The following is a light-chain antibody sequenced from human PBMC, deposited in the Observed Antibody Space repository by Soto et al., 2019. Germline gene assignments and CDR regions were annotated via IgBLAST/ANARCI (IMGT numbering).Light chain of an antibody. CDR2: GAS. J-gene: IGKJ1*01. Sequence: EIVMTQSPATLPVSPGERATLSCRASQSVSSDLAWYQHKPGQAPTLLIFGASSRATGIPDRFSGSGSGTDFTLTISGLQPEDFAVYYCQQYGTSPGTFGQGTKVDIK. CDR3: QQYGTSPGT. V-gene: IGKV3-20*01. CDR1: QSVSSD.